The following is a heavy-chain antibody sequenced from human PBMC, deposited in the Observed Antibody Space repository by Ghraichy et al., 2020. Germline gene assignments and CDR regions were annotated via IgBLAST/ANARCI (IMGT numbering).Heavy chain of an antibody. D-gene: IGHD3/OR15-3a*01. CDR1: GYTFSNYC. J-gene: IGHJ6*02. Sequence: ASVKVSCKASGYTFSNYCISWVRQAPGQGLAWMGWIIAYNGNTNYAQKFQCRVSMTRATSTSTAYTELRSLRSHDPAVYYCARDKFWTGYHESYYYYGMDVGGQGATVTVSS. CDR3: ARDKFWTGYHESYYYYGMDV. V-gene: IGHV1-18*04. CDR2: IIAYNGNT.